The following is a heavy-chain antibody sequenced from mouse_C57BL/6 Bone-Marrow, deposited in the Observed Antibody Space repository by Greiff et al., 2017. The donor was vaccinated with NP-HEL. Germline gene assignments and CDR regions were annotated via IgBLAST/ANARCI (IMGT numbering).Heavy chain of an antibody. J-gene: IGHJ2*01. CDR3: ARSYDYDGQGY. V-gene: IGHV14-3*01. CDR2: IDPANGNT. CDR1: GFNFKNTY. Sequence: EVQLQQSVAELVRPGASVKLSCTASGFNFKNTYMHWVKQRPEQGLEWIGRIDPANGNTKYAPKFQGKATITADTSSNTAYLQLSSLTSEDTAIYYCARSYDYDGQGYWGRGTTITVSS. D-gene: IGHD2-4*01.